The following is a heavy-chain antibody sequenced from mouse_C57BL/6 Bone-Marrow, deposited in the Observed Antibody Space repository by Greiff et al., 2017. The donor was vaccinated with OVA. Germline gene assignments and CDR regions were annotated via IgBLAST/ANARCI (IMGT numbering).Heavy chain of an antibody. V-gene: IGHV1-26*01. CDR3: ARRGEAWFAY. CDR2: INPNNGGT. CDR1: GYTFTDYY. Sequence: EVQLQQSGPELVKPGASVKISCKASGYTFTDYYMNWVKQSHGKSLEWIGDINPNNGGTSYNQKFKGKATLTVDKSSSTAYMELRSLTSEDSAVDYCARRGEAWFAYWGQGTLVTVSA. J-gene: IGHJ3*01.